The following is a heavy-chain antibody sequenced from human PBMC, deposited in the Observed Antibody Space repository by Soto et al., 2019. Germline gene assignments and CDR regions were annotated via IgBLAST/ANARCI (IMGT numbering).Heavy chain of an antibody. CDR3: ARAVHTKIQGVIFRVDQ. V-gene: IGHV1-2*02. D-gene: IGHD3-10*01. CDR2: INPNGGGT. Sequence: ASVKVSCKASGYTFTAYYIHWVRQAHGQGLEWMGWINPNGGGTKYAQKFQGRVTMTRDTSINTAYMELTRLTSDDTAVYYCARAVHTKIQGVIFRVDQWGQVTLVTVSS. J-gene: IGHJ4*02. CDR1: GYTFTAYY.